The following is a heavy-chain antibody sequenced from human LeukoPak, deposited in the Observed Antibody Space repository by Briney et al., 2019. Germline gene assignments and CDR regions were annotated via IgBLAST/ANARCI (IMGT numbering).Heavy chain of an antibody. Sequence: ASVKVSCKASGYTSTSYGISWVRQAPGQGLEWMGWISAYNGNTNYAQKLQGRVTMTTDTSTSTAYMELRSLRSDDTAVYYCARIEDIVVVPAAASGYWGQGTLVTVSS. V-gene: IGHV1-18*01. CDR2: ISAYNGNT. D-gene: IGHD2-2*01. CDR3: ARIEDIVVVPAAASGY. CDR1: GYTSTSYG. J-gene: IGHJ4*02.